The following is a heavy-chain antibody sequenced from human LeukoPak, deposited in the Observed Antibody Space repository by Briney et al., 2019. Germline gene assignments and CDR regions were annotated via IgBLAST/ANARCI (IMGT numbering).Heavy chain of an antibody. CDR2: ISSGGSTV. CDR3: ARDRVDYYYMDV. CDR1: GFSLSDYY. J-gene: IGHJ6*03. V-gene: IGHV3-11*04. Sequence: GGSLRLSCAGSGFSLSDYYMSWIRQAPGKGLEWVSYISSGGSTVYYADSVKGRFTISRDNAKNSLYLQMNSLRAEDTAVYYCARDRVDYYYMDVWGKGTTITVSS. D-gene: IGHD2-2*01.